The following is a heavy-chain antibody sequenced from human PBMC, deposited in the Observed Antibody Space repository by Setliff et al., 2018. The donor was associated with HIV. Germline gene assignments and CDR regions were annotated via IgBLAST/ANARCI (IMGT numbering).Heavy chain of an antibody. CDR1: GFTFDDYG. V-gene: IGHV3-20*04. Sequence: PGGSLRLSCAASGFTFDDYGMSWVRQAPGKGLEWVSGINWNGGSTRYADPVKGRFTISRNNAKKSLYLQMNSLRAEDTALYYCARDTPYSSSWFHWFDPWGQGTLVTVSS. CDR3: ARDTPYSSSWFHWFDP. CDR2: INWNGGST. D-gene: IGHD6-13*01. J-gene: IGHJ5*02.